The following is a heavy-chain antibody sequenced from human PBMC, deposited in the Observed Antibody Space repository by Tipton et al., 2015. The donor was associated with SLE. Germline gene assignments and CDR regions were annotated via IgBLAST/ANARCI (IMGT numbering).Heavy chain of an antibody. CDR1: GFNFRDHF. J-gene: IGHJ4*02. Sequence: FLRLSCAISGFNFRDHFMDWVRQAPGKGLEWVGRIRDIGNSYTTEYAASVKGRFTISGDKSQRSLYLEMNSLKTEDTAVYYCAATVIFGVVGYFDFWGQGTLVTVSS. CDR2: IRDIGNSYTT. D-gene: IGHD3-3*01. CDR3: AATVIFGVVGYFDF. V-gene: IGHV3-72*01.